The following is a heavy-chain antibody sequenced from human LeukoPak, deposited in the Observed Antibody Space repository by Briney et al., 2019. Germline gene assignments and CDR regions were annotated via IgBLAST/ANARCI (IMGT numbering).Heavy chain of an antibody. CDR2: IHTSGST. CDR3: VRFTRPNTVANWGDYYFDY. Sequence: SETLSLTCTVSGGFITNYYWTWIRQPPGHELEWIGYIHTSGSTAYNPSLTSRVTVSMDTSKNQFSLRLTSVTAADTAVYYCVRFTRPNTVANWGDYYFDYWGQGTLVTVSS. V-gene: IGHV4-59*01. CDR1: GGFITNYY. D-gene: IGHD5-12*01. J-gene: IGHJ4*02.